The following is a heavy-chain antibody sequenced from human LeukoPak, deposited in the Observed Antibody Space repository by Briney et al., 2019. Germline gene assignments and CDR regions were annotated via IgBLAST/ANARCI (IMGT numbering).Heavy chain of an antibody. J-gene: IGHJ4*02. CDR1: GITLGGYW. V-gene: IGHV3-7*01. CDR2: IKPDGSEE. CDR3: VRDRGRASTDY. D-gene: IGHD1-26*01. Sequence: GGSLRLSCAASGITLGGYWMSWVRQAPGKGLEWVAKIKPDGSEENYVDSVKGRFTISRDNAKNSLSLQMNSLRADDTAVYYCVRDRGRASTDYWGQGTLVTVSS.